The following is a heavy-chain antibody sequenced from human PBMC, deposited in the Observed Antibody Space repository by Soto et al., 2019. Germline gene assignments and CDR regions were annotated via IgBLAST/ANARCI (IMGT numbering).Heavy chain of an antibody. J-gene: IGHJ5*01. V-gene: IGHV1-69*01. CDR3: ARASPSVSGGGSCYRLDSSIDS. D-gene: IGHD2-15*01. CDR2: VIPLFKTP. CDR1: GGTFRTSG. Sequence: QVQLVQSGAEVKRPGSSVKVSCKASGGTFRTSGIAWVRQAPGQGPEWMGGVIPLFKTPKYAERFKGRLSITADESTGTVYLVLSSLRSEDTAVYYCARASPSVSGGGSCYRLDSSIDSWGQGTLVCVSS.